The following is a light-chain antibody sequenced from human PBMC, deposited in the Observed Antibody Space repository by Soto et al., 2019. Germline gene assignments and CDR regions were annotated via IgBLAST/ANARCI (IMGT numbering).Light chain of an antibody. CDR2: LAS. CDR3: LESSSALT. Sequence: DIQMTQSTSSLSAYVGDRVTITCRASQSISRYLSWYQQKPGKAPKLLIYLASSLQSGVPSRFSGSGSGTDFTLTISSLQPEDLATYYCLESSSALTFGQGTLLEVK. J-gene: IGKJ5*01. CDR1: QSISRY. V-gene: IGKV1-39*01.